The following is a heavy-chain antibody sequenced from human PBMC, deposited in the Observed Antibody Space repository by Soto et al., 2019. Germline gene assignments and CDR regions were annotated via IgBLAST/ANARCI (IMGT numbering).Heavy chain of an antibody. CDR1: GFTVSSHA. CDR2: STADGGT. Sequence: EVQVLESGGGLVQPGGSLRLSCEGSGFTVSSHAMTWIRQAPGKGPEWVSTSTADGGTYYADSVKGRFAMSRDTSESTLYLQMNSLGAADTAAYYCAPHVSCSGGSCQYDAFAIRGQGTMVTVSS. V-gene: IGHV3-23*01. D-gene: IGHD2-15*01. CDR3: APHVSCSGGSCQYDAFAI. J-gene: IGHJ3*02.